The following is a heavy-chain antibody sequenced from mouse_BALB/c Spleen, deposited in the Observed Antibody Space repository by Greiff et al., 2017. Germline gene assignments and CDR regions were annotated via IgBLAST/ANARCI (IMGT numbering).Heavy chain of an antibody. J-gene: IGHJ2*01. Sequence: VKLVESGPGLVAPSQSLSITCTVSGFSLTSYDISWVRQPPGKGLEWLGVIWTGGGTNYNSAFMSRLSISKDNSKSQVFLKMNSLQTDDTAIYYCVRERYGGVDYWGQGTTHTVSS. V-gene: IGHV2-9-2*01. D-gene: IGHD2-14*01. CDR1: GFSLTSYD. CDR3: VRERYGGVDY. CDR2: IWTGGGT.